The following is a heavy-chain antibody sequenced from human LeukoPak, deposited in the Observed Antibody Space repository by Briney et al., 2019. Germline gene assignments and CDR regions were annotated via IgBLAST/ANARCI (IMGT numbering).Heavy chain of an antibody. Sequence: PSETLSLTCTVSGGSIRRYYWSWIRQPPGKGLEWIGYIYYSGSTNYNPSLKSRVTISVDTSKNQFSLKLSSVTAADTAVYYCARDSSGYFWWFDPWGQGTLVTVSS. J-gene: IGHJ5*02. CDR1: GGSIRRYY. D-gene: IGHD3-22*01. CDR3: ARDSSGYFWWFDP. CDR2: IYYSGST. V-gene: IGHV4-59*01.